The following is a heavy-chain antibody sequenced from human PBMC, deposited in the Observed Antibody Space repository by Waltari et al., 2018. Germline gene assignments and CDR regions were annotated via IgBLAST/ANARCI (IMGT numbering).Heavy chain of an antibody. Sequence: QLQESGPGLMKTSETLSLTCTVSGDSISSSHYYWGWIRQPPGKGLEWIGSIYYSGNTYYNPSLKSRATVAVDTSKNQFSLNLISVTAADTAVYFCGRDFTVRYFDWLSQGDLYYFDNWGQGTLVTVSP. J-gene: IGHJ4*02. CDR3: GRDFTVRYFDWLSQGDLYYFDN. CDR1: GDSISSSHYY. D-gene: IGHD3-9*01. CDR2: IYYSGNT. V-gene: IGHV4-39*07.